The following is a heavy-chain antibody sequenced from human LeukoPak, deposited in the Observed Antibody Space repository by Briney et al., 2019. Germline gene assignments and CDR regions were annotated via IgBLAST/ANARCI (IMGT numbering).Heavy chain of an antibody. Sequence: ASVKVSCKASGGTSSSYAISWVRQAPGQGLEWMGRIIPILGIANYAQKFQGRVTITADKSTSTAYMELSSLRSEDTAVYYCARDSNYRAPIDYWGQGTLVTVSS. D-gene: IGHD4-4*01. CDR2: IIPILGIA. CDR1: GGTSSSYA. CDR3: ARDSNYRAPIDY. J-gene: IGHJ4*02. V-gene: IGHV1-69*04.